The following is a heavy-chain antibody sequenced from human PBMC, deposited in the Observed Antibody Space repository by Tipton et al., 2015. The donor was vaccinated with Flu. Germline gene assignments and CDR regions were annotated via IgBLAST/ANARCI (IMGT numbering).Heavy chain of an antibody. Sequence: TLSLTCSVSGSSIGSDYYWGWIRQPPGQGLEWIGNIHRSGNAYYSPSFKSRVSMSVDTSRNQFSLKLNSVTAAHTAVYYCAKSKSGWTDAFDVWGPGTMVPVSS. D-gene: IGHD6-19*01. CDR3: AKSKSGWTDAFDV. CDR2: IHRSGNA. V-gene: IGHV4-38-2*01. J-gene: IGHJ3*01. CDR1: GSSIGSDYY.